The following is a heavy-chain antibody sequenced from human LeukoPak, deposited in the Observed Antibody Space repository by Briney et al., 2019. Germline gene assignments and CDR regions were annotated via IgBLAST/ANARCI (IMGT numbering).Heavy chain of an antibody. CDR3: AFLIREPQH. J-gene: IGHJ1*01. CDR2: TASGGGDR. CDR1: VFTFNLYY. V-gene: IGHV3-7*01. Sequence: GGSLTLSCIVSVFTFNLYYMLGLPQAPGGGRVGLAITASGGGDRKCVDSVKGRFTISRDNSKNSLYLQMSSLAAEDTAVYYCAFLIREPQHWGQGTLVTVSS. D-gene: IGHD1-26*01.